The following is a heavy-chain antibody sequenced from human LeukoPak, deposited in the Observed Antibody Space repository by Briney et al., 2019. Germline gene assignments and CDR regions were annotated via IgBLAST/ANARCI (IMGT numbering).Heavy chain of an antibody. J-gene: IGHJ4*02. V-gene: IGHV3-23*01. CDR1: GFTVSSNY. D-gene: IGHD1-26*01. Sequence: GGSLRLSCAASGFTVSSNYMSWVRRAPGKGLEWVSGISGSGSSTYYADSVKGRFTLSRDYPKNTLYLQMNSLRAEDTAVYFCAKYSGSYYYPPNWDSWGQGTLVTVSS. CDR3: AKYSGSYYYPPNWDS. CDR2: ISGSGSST.